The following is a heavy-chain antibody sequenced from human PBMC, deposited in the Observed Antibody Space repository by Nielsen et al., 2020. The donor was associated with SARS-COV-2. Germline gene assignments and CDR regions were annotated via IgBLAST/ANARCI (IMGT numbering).Heavy chain of an antibody. Sequence: GSLRLSCTVSGGSISSYYWSWIRQPPGKGLEWIGYIYYSGSTNYNPSLKSRVTISVDTSKNQFSLKLSSVTAADTAVYYCARSTHGAYYYYGMDVWGQGTTVTVSS. D-gene: IGHD3-16*01. CDR3: ARSTHGAYYYYGMDV. CDR2: IYYSGST. CDR1: GGSISSYY. V-gene: IGHV4-59*01. J-gene: IGHJ6*02.